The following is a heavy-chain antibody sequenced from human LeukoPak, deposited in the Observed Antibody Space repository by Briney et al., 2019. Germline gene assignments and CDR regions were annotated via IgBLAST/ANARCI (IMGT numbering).Heavy chain of an antibody. CDR1: GFTVSSNY. CDR2: IYSGGST. Sequence: PGGSLRLSCAASGFTVSSNYMSWVRQAPGKGLEWVSVIYSGGSTYYADSVKGRFTISRDNSKNTLYLQMNSLRAEDTAVYYCAKDPQRYDFWSGNAFFDYWGQGTLVTVSS. D-gene: IGHD3-3*01. V-gene: IGHV3-53*01. CDR3: AKDPQRYDFWSGNAFFDY. J-gene: IGHJ4*02.